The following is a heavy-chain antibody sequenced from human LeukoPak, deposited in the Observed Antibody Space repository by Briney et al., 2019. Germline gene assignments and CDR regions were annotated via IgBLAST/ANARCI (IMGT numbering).Heavy chain of an antibody. Sequence: GGSLRLSCAASGFTFSSDSMNWVRQAPGKGLEWVSYISSSIITIYYADSVKGRFAISRDNAKNSLYLQMNILRAEDTAVYYCAREGGAVAGHFDYWGQGTLVTVSS. D-gene: IGHD6-19*01. CDR1: GFTFSSDS. J-gene: IGHJ4*02. CDR2: ISSSIITI. V-gene: IGHV3-48*01. CDR3: AREGGAVAGHFDY.